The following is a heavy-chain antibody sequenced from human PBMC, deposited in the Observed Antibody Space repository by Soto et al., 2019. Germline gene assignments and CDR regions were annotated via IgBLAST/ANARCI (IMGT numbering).Heavy chain of an antibody. CDR1: GFTFSSYA. CDR3: ARDEFAAPSNY. V-gene: IGHV3-30-3*01. CDR2: ISYDGSNK. Sequence: SLRLSCAACGFTFSSYAMHWVGQAPGKGLEWVAVISYDGSNKYYADSVKGRFTISRDNSKNTLYLQMNSLRAEDTAVYYCARDEFAAPSNYWGQGTLVTVSS. J-gene: IGHJ4*02. D-gene: IGHD3-10*01.